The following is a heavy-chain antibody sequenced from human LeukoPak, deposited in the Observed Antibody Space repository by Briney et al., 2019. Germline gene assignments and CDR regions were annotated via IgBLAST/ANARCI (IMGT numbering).Heavy chain of an antibody. CDR2: IYHSGST. CDR1: GYSISSGYY. Sequence: SETLSLTCTVSGYSISSGYYWGWIRQPPGKGLEWIGSIYHSGSTYYNPSLKSRVTISVDTSKNQFSLKLSSVTAADTAVYYCARQDSIHFDYWGQGTLVTVSS. CDR3: ARQDSIHFDY. V-gene: IGHV4-38-2*02. J-gene: IGHJ4*02. D-gene: IGHD3/OR15-3a*01.